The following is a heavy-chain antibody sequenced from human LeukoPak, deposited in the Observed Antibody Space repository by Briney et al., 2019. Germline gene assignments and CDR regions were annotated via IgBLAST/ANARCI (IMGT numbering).Heavy chain of an antibody. CDR2: ISGSGGST. CDR1: GFTFSSYG. CDR3: ARRRSLDGYNHQNYYYYMDV. Sequence: PGGSLRLSCAASGFTFSSYGMSWVRQAPGKGLEWVSAISGSGGSTYYADSVKGRFTISRDNSKNTLYLQMNSLRAEDTAVYYCARRRSLDGYNHQNYYYYMDVWGKGTTVTVSS. J-gene: IGHJ6*03. D-gene: IGHD5-24*01. V-gene: IGHV3-23*01.